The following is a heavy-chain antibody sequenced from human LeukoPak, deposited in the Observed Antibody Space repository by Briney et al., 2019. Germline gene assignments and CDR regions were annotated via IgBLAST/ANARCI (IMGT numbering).Heavy chain of an antibody. V-gene: IGHV3-21*01. CDR2: ITSTSTYI. Sequence: GGSLRLSCAASGFTFSSYNMNWVRQAPGKGLEWDSTITSTSTYIAYADSVKGRFTISRDNADNSLYLQMNSLRDDDTAVYYCAKERPHGMDVWGQGTSVTVSS. CDR1: GFTFSSYN. CDR3: AKERPHGMDV. J-gene: IGHJ6*02. D-gene: IGHD6-6*01.